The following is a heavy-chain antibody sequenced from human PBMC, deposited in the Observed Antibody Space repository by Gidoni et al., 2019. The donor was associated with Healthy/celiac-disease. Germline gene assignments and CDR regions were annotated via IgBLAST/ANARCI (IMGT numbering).Heavy chain of an antibody. CDR1: GAPLSSYY. Sequence: QLQESGPGLVKPSATLSLTCSVSGAPLSSYYWSWIRQPPGKGLEWIGYIYYSGSTNYNPSLKSRVTISVDTSKNQFSLKLSSVTAADTAVYYCARDRAVAGSGFDYWGQGTLVTVSS. CDR2: IYYSGST. D-gene: IGHD6-19*01. CDR3: ARDRAVAGSGFDY. V-gene: IGHV4-59*01. J-gene: IGHJ4*02.